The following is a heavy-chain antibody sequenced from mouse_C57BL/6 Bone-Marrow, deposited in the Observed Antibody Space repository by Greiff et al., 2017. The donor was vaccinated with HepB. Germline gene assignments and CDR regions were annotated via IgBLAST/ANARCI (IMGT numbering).Heavy chain of an antibody. CDR3: ARHEEGIYCCGSIYGWFAC. D-gene: IGHD1-1*01. V-gene: IGHV1-62-2*01. CDR1: GYTFTEYT. CDR2: FYPGSGSI. J-gene: IGHJ3*01. Sequence: QVHVKQSGAELVKPGASVKLSCKASGYTFTEYTIHWVKQRSGQGLEWIGWFYPGSGSIKYNEKFKDKATLTADKSSSTVYMELSRLTSEDSAVYFCARHEEGIYCCGSIYGWFACWGQRTLVTVSA.